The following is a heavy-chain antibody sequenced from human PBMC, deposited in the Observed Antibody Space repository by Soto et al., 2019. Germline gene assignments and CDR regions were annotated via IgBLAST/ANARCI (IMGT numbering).Heavy chain of an antibody. V-gene: IGHV1-69*13. J-gene: IGHJ4*02. CDR1: GGTFSSYA. CDR2: IIPIFGTA. Sequence: SVKVSCKASGGTFSSYAISWVRQAPGQGLEWMGGIIPIFGTANYAQKFQGRVTITADESTSTAYMELSSLRSEDTAVYYCARNNFGVVIGPFDYWGQRTLVTVSS. CDR3: ARNNFGVVIGPFDY. D-gene: IGHD3-3*01.